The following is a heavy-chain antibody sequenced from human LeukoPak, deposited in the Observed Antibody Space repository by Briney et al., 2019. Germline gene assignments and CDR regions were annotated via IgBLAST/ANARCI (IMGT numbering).Heavy chain of an antibody. CDR2: LLYDGTNK. D-gene: IGHD3-22*01. J-gene: IGHJ4*02. Sequence: GGSLRLSCAASEFSSSSYGMHWVRRAPGKGLQWVASLLYDGTNKYHADSVKGRFPISRDNSQSTLYLQMTTLRAEDTAVYYCARARNNYDSSGFSALDYWGQGTLVTVSS. CDR3: ARARNNYDSSGFSALDY. V-gene: IGHV3-33*01. CDR1: EFSSSSYG.